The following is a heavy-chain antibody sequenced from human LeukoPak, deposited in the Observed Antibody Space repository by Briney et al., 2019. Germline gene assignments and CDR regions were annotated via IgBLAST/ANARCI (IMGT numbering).Heavy chain of an antibody. CDR3: ARDLWERGYGSGSYYSDWFDP. J-gene: IGHJ5*02. CDR1: GYTFTSYD. Sequence: GASVKVSCKASGYTFTSYDINWVRQAPGQGLEWMGWISAYNGNTNYAQKLQGRVTMTTDTSTSTTYMELRSLRSDDTAVYYCARDLWERGYGSGSYYSDWFDPWGQGTLVTVSS. V-gene: IGHV1-18*01. CDR2: ISAYNGNT. D-gene: IGHD3-10*01.